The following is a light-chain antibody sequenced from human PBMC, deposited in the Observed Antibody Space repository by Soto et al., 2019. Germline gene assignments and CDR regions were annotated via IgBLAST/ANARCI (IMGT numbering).Light chain of an antibody. V-gene: IGLV1-40*01. J-gene: IGLJ2*01. CDR1: SSNIGAGYD. CDR3: QSYDSSLSGVV. Sequence: QSALTQPPSVSGAPGQRVTISCTGSSSNIGAGYDVQWYQQLPGTAPKLLIYGNNNRPSGVPDRFSGSKSGTSASLAITGLQAEDEADYYCQSYDSSLSGVVFGGGTKLTVL. CDR2: GNN.